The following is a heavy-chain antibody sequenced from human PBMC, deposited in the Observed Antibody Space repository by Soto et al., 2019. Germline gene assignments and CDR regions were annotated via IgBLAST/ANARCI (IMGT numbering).Heavy chain of an antibody. D-gene: IGHD6-19*01. CDR1: GGSISSGGYY. CDR2: IYYSGST. CDR3: ARHDNGYSSGRLDY. V-gene: IGHV4-31*03. J-gene: IGHJ4*02. Sequence: SETLSLTCTVSGGSISSGGYYWSWIRPHPGKGLEWIGYIYYSGSTYYNPALKSRVTISVDTSKNQFSLKVSAVTAADTAVYYCARHDNGYSSGRLDYWGQGTLVTVSS.